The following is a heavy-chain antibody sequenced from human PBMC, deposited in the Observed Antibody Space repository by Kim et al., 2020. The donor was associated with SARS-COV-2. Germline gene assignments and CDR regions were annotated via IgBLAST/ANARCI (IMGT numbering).Heavy chain of an antibody. CDR3: ARQWDSSSWASWGY. J-gene: IGHJ4*02. CDR2: ISGDGSST. D-gene: IGHD6-13*01. CDR1: GFTLSNFW. Sequence: GGSLRLSCAASGFTLSNFWMYWVRQAPGKGLVWVSRISGDGSSTNYAESVKGRFTISRDNAKNTLYLQMNSLRAEDTAVYYCARQWDSSSWASWGYWGEGALVTLSS. V-gene: IGHV3-74*01.